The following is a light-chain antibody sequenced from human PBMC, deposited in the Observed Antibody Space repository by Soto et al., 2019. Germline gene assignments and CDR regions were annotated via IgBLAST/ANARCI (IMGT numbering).Light chain of an antibody. CDR1: QSVTNY. CDR3: QQRTIWPPVT. CDR2: GAF. J-gene: IGKJ5*01. V-gene: IGKV3-11*01. Sequence: PGEGATLSCRASQSVTNYLAWYQQKPGQPPRLLIYGAFNRAAGIPARFSGSGSGTDFTLTISSLEPEDSAVYYCQQRTIWPPVTFGQGTRLEIK.